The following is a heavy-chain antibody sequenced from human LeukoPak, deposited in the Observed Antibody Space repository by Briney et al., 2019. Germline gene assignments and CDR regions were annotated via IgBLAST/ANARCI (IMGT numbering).Heavy chain of an antibody. J-gene: IGHJ4*02. Sequence: PGRSLRLSCAASGFTFDNYAMHWVRHAPGKGLEWVSGISWNSGSIVYVDSVKGRLTISRDNAKNSLHLQMDSLRPEDMALYYCVKDVFLGFCSGGSCSAHFDYWGQGTLVTVSS. CDR1: GFTFDNYA. CDR2: ISWNSGSI. V-gene: IGHV3-9*03. CDR3: VKDVFLGFCSGGSCSAHFDY. D-gene: IGHD2-15*01.